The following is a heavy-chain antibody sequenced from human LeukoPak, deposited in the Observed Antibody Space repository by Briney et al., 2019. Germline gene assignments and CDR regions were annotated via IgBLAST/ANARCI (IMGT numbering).Heavy chain of an antibody. V-gene: IGHV3-23*01. J-gene: IGHJ4*02. CDR3: AKYTSGTSYRGLDQ. Sequence: PGESLRLSRGASGLTVSSYGMSWVRQAPGKGLEWVSTIIGSAVNTYYADSVKGRFTISRDDSKNTVYLQMNSLRAEDTAVYSCAKYTSGTSYRGLDQWGQGTLVTVSS. D-gene: IGHD3-10*01. CDR2: IIGSAVNT. CDR1: GLTVSSYG.